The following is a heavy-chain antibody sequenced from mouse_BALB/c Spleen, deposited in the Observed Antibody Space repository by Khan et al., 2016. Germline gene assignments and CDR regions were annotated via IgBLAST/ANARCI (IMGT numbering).Heavy chain of an antibody. CDR2: IYPGKSDT. CDR1: GYTFTSYW. Sequence: VQLQQSGTVMARPGASVKMSCKASGYTFTSYWMHWVKQRPGQGLEWIGAIYPGKSDTSYNQKFKGKAKLTAVTSTSTAYMELSSLTNEYSAVYYCTPYGNYPMDYWGQGTSVTVSS. J-gene: IGHJ4*01. V-gene: IGHV1-5*01. D-gene: IGHD2-1*01. CDR3: TPYGNYPMDY.